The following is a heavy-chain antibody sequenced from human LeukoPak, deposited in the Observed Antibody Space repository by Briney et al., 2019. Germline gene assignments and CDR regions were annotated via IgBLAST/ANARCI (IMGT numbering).Heavy chain of an antibody. CDR2: IYYTGIT. CDR3: AASSGVTLGRF. V-gene: IGHV4-31*03. D-gene: IGHD3-16*01. J-gene: IGHJ4*02. Sequence: PSETLSLTCTVSGGSISSGAFYNNWIRQRPGKGLEWIGYIYYTGITSYNPSLKSRVTMSVDTFMNQVSLKLSSLTAADTAVHYCAASSGVTLGRFWGQGTLVTVSS. CDR1: GGSISSGAFY.